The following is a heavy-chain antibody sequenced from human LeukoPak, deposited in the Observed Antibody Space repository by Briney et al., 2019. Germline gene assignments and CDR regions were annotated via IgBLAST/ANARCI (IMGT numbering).Heavy chain of an antibody. V-gene: IGHV4-34*01. Sequence: KPSETLSVTCAVYGGSFCGYYWSWIRQPPGKGLEWIGETNHSGSTNYNPSLKSRVTISVDTSKNQFSLKLSSVTAADTAVYYCARGRGYCSSTSCPGTFFFDYWGQGTLVTVSS. D-gene: IGHD2-2*01. CDR1: GGSFCGYY. J-gene: IGHJ4*02. CDR3: ARGRGYCSSTSCPGTFFFDY. CDR2: TNHSGST.